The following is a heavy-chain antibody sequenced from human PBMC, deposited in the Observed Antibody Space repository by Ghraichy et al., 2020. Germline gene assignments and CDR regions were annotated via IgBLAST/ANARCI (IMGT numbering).Heavy chain of an antibody. CDR3: ARGENSWDY. CDR1: GFTFSNYW. D-gene: IGHD4-23*01. Sequence: ETLSLTCAASGFTFSNYWMSWVRQAPGKGLEWVANIKQDGSDKYYVDSVKGRFTISRDNAKNSLYVQMNSLRDEDTAVYYCARGENSWDYWGQGTLVTVSS. V-gene: IGHV3-7*01. CDR2: IKQDGSDK. J-gene: IGHJ4*02.